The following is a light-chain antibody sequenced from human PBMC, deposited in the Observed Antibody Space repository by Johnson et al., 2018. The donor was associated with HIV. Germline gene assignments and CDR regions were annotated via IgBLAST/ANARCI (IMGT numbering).Light chain of an antibody. CDR3: GTWVGSLSACV. J-gene: IGLJ1*01. CDR1: SSNIGNNY. Sequence: QPVLTQPPSMSAAPGQKVTISCSGSSSNIGNNYVSWYQHLPGTAPKLLIYENNKRPSGIPARFSGSKSGTSATLGITGLQTGDEADYYCGTWVGSLSACVFGTGTKVTVL. CDR2: ENN. V-gene: IGLV1-51*02.